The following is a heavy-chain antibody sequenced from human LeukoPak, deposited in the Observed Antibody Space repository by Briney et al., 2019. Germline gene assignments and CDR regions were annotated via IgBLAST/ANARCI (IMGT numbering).Heavy chain of an antibody. V-gene: IGHV4-4*07. J-gene: IGHJ5*02. D-gene: IGHD4-17*01. CDR3: ARVSGNSVTTSWFDP. CDR2: IYSSGGT. CDR1: GGSISRSF. Sequence: TSETLSLTCTVSGGSISRSFWTWIRQPAGKGLEWIGRIYSSGGTNYNPSLESRVTMSVDTSKNQFSLNLKSVTAADTAVYYCARVSGNSVTTSWFDPWGQGTLVTVSS.